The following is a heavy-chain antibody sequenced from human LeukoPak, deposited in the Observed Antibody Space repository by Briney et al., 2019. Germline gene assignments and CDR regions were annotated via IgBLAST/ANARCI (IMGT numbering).Heavy chain of an antibody. J-gene: IGHJ4*02. CDR2: IYYSGST. CDR1: GGSISSYY. Sequence: SETLSLTCTVSGGSISSYYWSWLRQPPGKGLEWIGYIYYSGSTNYNPSLKSRVTISVDTSKNQFSLKLSSVTAADTAVYYCARVREEYYFDYWGQGTLVTVSS. CDR3: ARVREEYYFDY. V-gene: IGHV4-59*01.